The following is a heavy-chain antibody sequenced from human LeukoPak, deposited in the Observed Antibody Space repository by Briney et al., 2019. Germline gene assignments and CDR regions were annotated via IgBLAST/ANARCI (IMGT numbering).Heavy chain of an antibody. CDR2: INGAGSSI. D-gene: IGHD4-17*01. J-gene: IGHJ4*02. V-gene: IGHV3-74*01. Sequence: GGSLRLSCAASGFTFSSYWMHWVRQTPGKGLVWVSRINGAGSSISYADSVKGRVTISRDNAKNTPYLQMNNLRAEDTAVYYCARGGDYKNDYWGQGTLVTVSS. CDR3: ARGGDYKNDY. CDR1: GFTFSSYW.